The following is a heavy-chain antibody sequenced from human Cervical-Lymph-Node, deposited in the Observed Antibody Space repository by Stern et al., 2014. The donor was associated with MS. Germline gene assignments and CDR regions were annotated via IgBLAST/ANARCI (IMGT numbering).Heavy chain of an antibody. Sequence: QLQLQESGPGLVKPSQTLSLTCTVSGDSISSGSYYWSWIRQPAGKGLEWIGRIYTTGSTNYNPSLKSRVSMSVDTSKNQFSLKLTSGTAADTAVYYCARGYYGRGDNWGQGTLVTVSS. D-gene: IGHD3-3*01. J-gene: IGHJ4*02. CDR3: ARGYYGRGDN. CDR2: IYTTGST. V-gene: IGHV4-61*02. CDR1: GDSISSGSYY.